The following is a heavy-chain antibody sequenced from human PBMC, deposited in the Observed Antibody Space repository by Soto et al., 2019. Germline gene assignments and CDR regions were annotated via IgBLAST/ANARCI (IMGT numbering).Heavy chain of an antibody. J-gene: IGHJ6*02. CDR3: AREISPPCYNIYNYGMDV. CDR2: ISRSGSTI. V-gene: IGHV3-11*01. Sequence: GGSLRLSCEASGFTFRDFYMNWIRQAPGKGLEWVSYISRSGSTIKYADSVKGRFTISRDNAKNSLYLQMSTLRVEDTAVYYCAREISPPCYNIYNYGMDVWGQGTTVTVSS. D-gene: IGHD3-10*01. CDR1: GFTFRDFY.